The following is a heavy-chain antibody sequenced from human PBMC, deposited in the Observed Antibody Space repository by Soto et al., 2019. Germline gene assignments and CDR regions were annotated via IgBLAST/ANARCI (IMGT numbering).Heavy chain of an antibody. CDR3: ARDTRLRYFDGLLPTGMDV. Sequence: KPGGSVRLSCAASGFTFSSYSMNWVRQAPPQGLEWVSSISSSSSYIYYADSVKGRFTIPRDNAKNSLYLQMNSLRAEDTAVYYCARDTRLRYFDGLLPTGMDVWGKGTTVTVSS. D-gene: IGHD3-9*01. V-gene: IGHV3-21*01. CDR1: GFTFSSYS. CDR2: ISSSSSYI. J-gene: IGHJ6*04.